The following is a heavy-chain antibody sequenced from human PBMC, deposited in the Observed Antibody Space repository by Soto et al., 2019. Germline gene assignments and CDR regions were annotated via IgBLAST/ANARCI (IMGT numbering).Heavy chain of an antibody. V-gene: IGHV3-15*01. J-gene: IGHJ5*01. CDR1: GLIFRNAW. D-gene: IGHD4-4*01. CDR3: ASEKGWRQSPLDS. CDR2: IKSKSSGGTT. Sequence: GGSLRLSCAASGLIFRNAWMSWVRQAPGKGLEWVGRIKSKSSGGTTDYAAPVEGRVTISRDDSKSTLYLQMTSLTIEDTAVYFCASEKGWRQSPLDSWGQGAPVTVSS.